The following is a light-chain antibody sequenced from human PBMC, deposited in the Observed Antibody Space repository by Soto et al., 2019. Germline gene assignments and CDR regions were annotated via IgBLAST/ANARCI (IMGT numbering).Light chain of an antibody. CDR3: QQYNSYRMYT. CDR1: QSINSW. V-gene: IGKV1-5*03. CDR2: KAS. Sequence: DSQMTQSPSTLSASVGDRVTITCRASQSINSWLAWYQQKPGKAPKLLIYKASSLESGVPSRFSASGSGTEFTLTISSLQPDDFATYYCQQYNSYRMYTFGQGTKLEIK. J-gene: IGKJ2*01.